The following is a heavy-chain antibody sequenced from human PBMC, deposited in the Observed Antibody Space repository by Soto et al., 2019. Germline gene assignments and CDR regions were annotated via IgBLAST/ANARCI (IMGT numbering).Heavy chain of an antibody. CDR2: VFHTGNT. CDR1: GASVISANW. J-gene: IGHJ4*02. CDR3: ARLGSGYARSRFDY. V-gene: IGHV4-4*02. D-gene: IGHD5-12*01. Sequence: SAETLSLTCAGSGASVISANWCSCVRQPPGKGLEWVGEVFHTGNTAYNPSLKSRVTISVDTSKNQFSLKLSSVTAADAAVYYCARLGSGYARSRFDYWGQGTLVTVSS.